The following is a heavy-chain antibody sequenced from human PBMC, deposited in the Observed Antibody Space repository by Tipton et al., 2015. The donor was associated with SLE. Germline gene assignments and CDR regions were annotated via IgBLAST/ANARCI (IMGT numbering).Heavy chain of an antibody. Sequence: QSGAEVKKPGSSVKVSCKASGGTLSNNAISWVRQAPGQGLEWMGGITPIFHTTDYAQKFQGRVTITTEESTNTAYMELRSLRSEDTAVYFCARAGGGAQYDWYFDLWGRGTLVIVSS. J-gene: IGHJ2*01. V-gene: IGHV1-69*05. CDR3: ARAGGGAQYDWYFDL. D-gene: IGHD1-26*01. CDR2: ITPIFHTT. CDR1: GGTLSNNA.